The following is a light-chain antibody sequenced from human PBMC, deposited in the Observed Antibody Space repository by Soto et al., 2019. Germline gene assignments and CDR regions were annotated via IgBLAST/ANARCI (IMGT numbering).Light chain of an antibody. CDR3: QQYGSSSYT. V-gene: IGKV3-20*01. J-gene: IGKJ2*01. Sequence: ESVLTQSPGTLSLSPGERATLSCRASQSVNNNYLAWYQQKPGQAPRLLIYGASNRATGLPDRFSGSGSGTDFTLTISRLEPEDFAVYYCQQYGSSSYTFGQGTQLETK. CDR1: QSVNNNY. CDR2: GAS.